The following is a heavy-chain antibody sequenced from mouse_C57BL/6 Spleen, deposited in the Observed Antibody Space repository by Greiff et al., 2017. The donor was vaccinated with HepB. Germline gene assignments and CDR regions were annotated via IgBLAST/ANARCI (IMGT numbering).Heavy chain of an antibody. J-gene: IGHJ4*01. Sequence: EVQLVESGGGLVQPKGSLKLSCAASGFSFNTYAMNWVRQAPGKGLEWVARIRSKSNNYATYYADSVKARFTISRDDSESMLYLQMNHLKTEDTARYYCVRQGLAVTTRAMDYWGQGTSVTVAS. CDR2: IRSKSNNYAT. D-gene: IGHD2-2*01. CDR1: GFSFNTYA. V-gene: IGHV10-1*01. CDR3: VRQGLAVTTRAMDY.